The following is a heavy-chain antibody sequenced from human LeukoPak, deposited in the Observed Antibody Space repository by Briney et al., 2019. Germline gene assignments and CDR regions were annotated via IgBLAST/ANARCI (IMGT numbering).Heavy chain of an antibody. Sequence: GGSLRLSCAASGFTFSSYEMNWVRQAPGKGLEWVAVISYDGSNKYYADSVKGRFTISRDNSKNTLYLQMNSLRAEDTAVYYCARDRSGYDSHFDYWGQGTLVTVSS. CDR2: ISYDGSNK. V-gene: IGHV3-30-3*01. CDR1: GFTFSSYE. D-gene: IGHD5-12*01. J-gene: IGHJ4*02. CDR3: ARDRSGYDSHFDY.